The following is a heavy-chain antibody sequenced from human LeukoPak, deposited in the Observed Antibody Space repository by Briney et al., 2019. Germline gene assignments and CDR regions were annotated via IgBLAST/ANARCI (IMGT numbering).Heavy chain of an antibody. CDR2: IYYSGST. J-gene: IGHJ4*02. V-gene: IGHV4-39*01. CDR3: ARQYYYDSSGYFSFFDY. Sequence: SETLSLTCTVSGGSISSSSYYWGWIRQPPWKGLEWIGSIYYSGSTYYNPSLKSRVTISVDTSKNQFSLKLSSVTAADTAVYYCARQYYYDSSGYFSFFDYWGQGTLVTVSS. CDR1: GGSISSSSYY. D-gene: IGHD3-22*01.